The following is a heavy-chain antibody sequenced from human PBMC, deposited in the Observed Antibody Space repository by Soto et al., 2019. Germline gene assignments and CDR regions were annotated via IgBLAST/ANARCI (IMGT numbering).Heavy chain of an antibody. CDR3: ARDGKYYYDSSGYPLFDY. CDR1: GYTLTSYY. V-gene: IGHV1-46*01. J-gene: IGHJ4*02. D-gene: IGHD3-22*01. CDR2: INPSGGST. Sequence: ASVKVSCKASGYTLTSYYMHWVRQTPGQGLEWMGIINPSGGSTSYAQKFQGRVTMTRDTSTSTVYMELSSLRSEDTAVYYCARDGKYYYDSSGYPLFDYWGQGTLVTVSS.